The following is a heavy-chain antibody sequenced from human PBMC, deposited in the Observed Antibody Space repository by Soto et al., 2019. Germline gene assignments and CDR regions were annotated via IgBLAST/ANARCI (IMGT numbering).Heavy chain of an antibody. D-gene: IGHD1-26*01. V-gene: IGHV1-24*01. Sequence: QVQLVQSGAGVKKPGASVKVSCKVSGYTLTELSMHWVRQAPGKGLEWMGGFDPEDGETIYAQKFQGRVTMTEDTSTDTAYMELSSLRSEDTAVYYCATDQEGATTGSYYYYGMDVWGQGTTVTVSS. CDR3: ATDQEGATTGSYYYYGMDV. CDR1: GYTLTELS. CDR2: FDPEDGET. J-gene: IGHJ6*02.